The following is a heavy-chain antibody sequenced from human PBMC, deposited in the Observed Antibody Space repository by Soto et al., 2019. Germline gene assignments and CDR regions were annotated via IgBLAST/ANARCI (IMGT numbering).Heavy chain of an antibody. CDR2: ISYDGSNK. D-gene: IGHD4-17*01. CDR1: GFTFSSYG. CDR3: AKDHGSDYGDLSDAFDI. J-gene: IGHJ3*02. V-gene: IGHV3-30*18. Sequence: GGSLRLSCAASGFTFSSYGMHWVRQAPGKGLEWVAVISYDGSNKYYADSVKGRFTISRDNSKNTLYLQMNSLRAEDTAVYYCAKDHGSDYGDLSDAFDIWGQGTMVTVSS.